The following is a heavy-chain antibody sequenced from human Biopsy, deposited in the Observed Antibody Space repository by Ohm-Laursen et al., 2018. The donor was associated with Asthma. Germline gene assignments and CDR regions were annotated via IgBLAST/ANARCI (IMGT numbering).Heavy chain of an antibody. J-gene: IGHJ4*02. CDR1: GFTFGDYW. V-gene: IGHV3-33*01. CDR3: ARGDSSNWSHYYFDY. Sequence: SLRLSCAASGFTFGDYWMSWVRQVPGKGLEWVSFIWYDGRKKTYADSVKGRFTISRDYSKNTLYLQMHSLRAEDTAVYYCARGDSSNWSHYYFDYWGQGTLVTVSS. CDR2: IWYDGRKK. D-gene: IGHD3-22*01.